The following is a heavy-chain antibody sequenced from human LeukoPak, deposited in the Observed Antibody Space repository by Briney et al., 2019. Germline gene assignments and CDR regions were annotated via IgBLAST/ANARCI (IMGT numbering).Heavy chain of an antibody. CDR1: GFTFSSYG. J-gene: IGHJ4*02. CDR2: ISYDGSNK. Sequence: HPGRSLRLSCAASGFTFSSYGMHWLRQAPGKGLEWVAVISYDGSNKYYADSVKGRFTISRDNSKNTLYLQMNSLRAEDTAVYYCAGGDYYFDYWGQGTLVTVSS. D-gene: IGHD4-17*01. V-gene: IGHV3-30*03. CDR3: AGGDYYFDY.